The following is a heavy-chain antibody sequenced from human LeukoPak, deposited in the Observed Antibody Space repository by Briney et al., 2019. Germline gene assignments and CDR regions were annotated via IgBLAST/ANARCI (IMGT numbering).Heavy chain of an antibody. CDR3: VKGLDYSSSQMDS. CDR1: GFTFSSYW. D-gene: IGHD6-6*01. V-gene: IGHV3-64*05. Sequence: GGSLRLSCAASGFTFSSYWMSWVRQAPGKGLEYVSSINTNGANTYYADSVKGRFTISRDNSRNTVYVQMNSLTPEDTAVYYCVKGLDYSSSQMDSWGQGTLVTVSS. J-gene: IGHJ4*02. CDR2: INTNGANT.